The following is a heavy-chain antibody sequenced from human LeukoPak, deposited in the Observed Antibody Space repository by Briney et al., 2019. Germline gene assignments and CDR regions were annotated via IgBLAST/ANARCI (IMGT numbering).Heavy chain of an antibody. D-gene: IGHD3-22*01. V-gene: IGHV3-30-3*01. CDR1: GFTFSSYA. J-gene: IGHJ4*02. CDR2: ISYDGSNK. Sequence: PGGSLRLSCAASGFTFSSYAMHWVRQAPGKGLEWVAVISYDGSNKYYADSVKGRFTISRDNSKNTLYLQMNSLRAEDTAVYYCARDPSYDSSGYYSYWGQGTLVTVSS. CDR3: ARDPSYDSSGYYSY.